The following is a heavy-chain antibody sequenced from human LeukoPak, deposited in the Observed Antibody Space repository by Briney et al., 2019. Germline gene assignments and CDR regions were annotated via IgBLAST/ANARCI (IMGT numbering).Heavy chain of an antibody. CDR1: GYTLTELS. CDR3: ATDRTKSPLYGSGSYLYYFDY. Sequence: ASVKVSCKVSGYTLTELSMHWVRQAPGKGLEWMGGFDPVDGETIYAQKFQGRVTMTEDTSTDTAYMELSSLRSEDTAVYYCATDRTKSPLYGSGSYLYYFDYWGQGTLVTVSS. CDR2: FDPVDGET. J-gene: IGHJ4*02. D-gene: IGHD3-10*01. V-gene: IGHV1-24*01.